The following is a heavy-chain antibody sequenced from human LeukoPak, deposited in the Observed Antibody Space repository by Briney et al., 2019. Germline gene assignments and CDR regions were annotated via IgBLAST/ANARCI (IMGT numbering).Heavy chain of an antibody. CDR2: ISWNSGSI. V-gene: IGHV3-9*01. Sequence: PGGSLRLSCAASGFTFDDYAMHWVRQAPGKGLEWVSGISWNSGSIGYADSVKGRFTISRDNAKNSLYLQMNSLRAEDTALYYCAKDIRGAEERAAAGTGGFDYWGQGTLVTVSS. D-gene: IGHD6-13*01. J-gene: IGHJ4*02. CDR3: AKDIRGAEERAAAGTGGFDY. CDR1: GFTFDDYA.